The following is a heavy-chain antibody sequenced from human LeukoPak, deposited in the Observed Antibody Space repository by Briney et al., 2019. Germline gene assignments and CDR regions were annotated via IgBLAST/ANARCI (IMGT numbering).Heavy chain of an antibody. J-gene: IGHJ4*02. Sequence: PGRSLRLSCAASGFTFTSYAMHSVREAPGKGLEWVAVISYDGSNKYYADSVKGRFTISRDNAKNSLYLQMNSLRAEDTAVYYCARGDAIAARGYWGQGTLVTVSS. CDR3: ARGDAIAARGY. CDR2: ISYDGSNK. V-gene: IGHV3-30-3*01. CDR1: GFTFTSYA. D-gene: IGHD6-6*01.